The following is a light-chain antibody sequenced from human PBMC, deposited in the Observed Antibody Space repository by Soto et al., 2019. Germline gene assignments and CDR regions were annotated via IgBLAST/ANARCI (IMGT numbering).Light chain of an antibody. CDR3: QQYNNWPPQT. Sequence: EVVLTQSPGTLSLSPGERVTLSCRASQSVTSSYLAWYQQKPGQAPRLLIYGASSRATGIPDRFSGSGSGTDFTLTISRLEPEDFAVYYCQQYNNWPPQTFGQGTKVDIK. CDR1: QSVTSSY. V-gene: IGKV3-20*01. CDR2: GAS. J-gene: IGKJ1*01.